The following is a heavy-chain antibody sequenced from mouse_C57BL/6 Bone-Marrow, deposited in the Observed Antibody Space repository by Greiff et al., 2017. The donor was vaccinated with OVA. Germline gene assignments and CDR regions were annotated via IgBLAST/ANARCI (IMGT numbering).Heavy chain of an antibody. CDR1: GYTFTSYW. CDR2: IDPSDSYT. V-gene: IGHV1-59*01. D-gene: IGHD6-2*01. Sequence: VQLQQPGAELVRPGTSVKLSCKASGYTFTSYWMHWVKQRPGQGLEWIGVIDPSDSYTNYNQKFKGKATLTVDTSSSTAYMQLSSLTSEDSAVYYCAREGTGLCDYWGKGTTLTVSS. CDR3: AREGTGLCDY. J-gene: IGHJ2*01.